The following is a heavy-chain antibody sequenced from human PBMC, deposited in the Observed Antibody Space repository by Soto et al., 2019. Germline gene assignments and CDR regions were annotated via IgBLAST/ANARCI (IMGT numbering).Heavy chain of an antibody. D-gene: IGHD3-3*01. J-gene: IGHJ6*02. CDR1: GFTFSSYA. CDR2: ISGSGGST. V-gene: IGHV3-23*01. Sequence: GGSLRLSCAASGFTFSSYAMSWVRQAPGKGLEWVLAISGSGGSTYYADSVKGRFTISRDNSKNTLYLQMNSLRAEDTAVYYCAKEATIFGVVITSYYYYYGMDVWGQGTTVTVSS. CDR3: AKEATIFGVVITSYYYYYGMDV.